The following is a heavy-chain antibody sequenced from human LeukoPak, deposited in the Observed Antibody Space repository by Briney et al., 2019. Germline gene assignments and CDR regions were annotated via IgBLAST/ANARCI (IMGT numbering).Heavy chain of an antibody. CDR3: AKYILTGYYKGYMDV. CDR1: GFTFSSYS. J-gene: IGHJ6*03. CDR2: ISSSSSYI. Sequence: GGSLRLSCAASGFTFSSYSMNWVRQAPGKGLEWVSSISSSSSYIYYADSVKGRFTISRDNAKNSLYLQMNSLRAEDTAVYYCAKYILTGYYKGYMDVWGKGTTVTVSS. V-gene: IGHV3-21*04. D-gene: IGHD3-9*01.